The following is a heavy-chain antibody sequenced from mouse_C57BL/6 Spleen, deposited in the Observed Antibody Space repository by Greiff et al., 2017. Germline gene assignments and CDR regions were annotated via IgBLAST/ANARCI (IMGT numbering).Heavy chain of an antibody. V-gene: IGHV1-26*01. Sequence: VQLQQSGPELVKPGASVKISCKASGYTFTDYYMNWVKQSHGKSLEWIGDINPNNGGTSYNQKFKGKATLTVDKSSSTAYMELRSLTSEDSAVYYCARSRPLITTVVATRGWFAYWGQGTLVTVSA. CDR2: INPNNGGT. CDR3: ARSRPLITTVVATRGWFAY. CDR1: GYTFTDYY. J-gene: IGHJ3*01. D-gene: IGHD1-1*01.